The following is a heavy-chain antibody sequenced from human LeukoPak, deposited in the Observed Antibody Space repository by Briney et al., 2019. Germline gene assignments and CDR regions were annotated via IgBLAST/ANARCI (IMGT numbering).Heavy chain of an antibody. V-gene: IGHV1-69*13. Sequence: VASVKVSCKASGGTFSSYAISWVRQAPGQGLEWMGGTIPIFGTANYAQKFQGRVTITADESTSTAYMELSSLRSEDTAVYYCASSYSSSWYRPLDYWGQGTLVTVSS. J-gene: IGHJ4*02. CDR1: GGTFSSYA. CDR2: TIPIFGTA. CDR3: ASSYSSSWYRPLDY. D-gene: IGHD6-13*01.